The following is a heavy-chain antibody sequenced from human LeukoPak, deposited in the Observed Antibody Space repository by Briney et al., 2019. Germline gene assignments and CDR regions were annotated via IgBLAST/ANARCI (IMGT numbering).Heavy chain of an antibody. CDR1: GGSISSSSYY. D-gene: IGHD1-26*01. J-gene: IGHJ4*02. Sequence: PSETLSLTCTVSGGSISSSSYYWGWIRQPPGKGLEWIGSIYYSGSTYYNPSLKSRVTISVDTSKNQFSLKLSSVTAADTAVYYCARPKAESGTYSPLFDYWGQGTLVTVSS. CDR3: ARPKAESGTYSPLFDY. CDR2: IYYSGST. V-gene: IGHV4-39*01.